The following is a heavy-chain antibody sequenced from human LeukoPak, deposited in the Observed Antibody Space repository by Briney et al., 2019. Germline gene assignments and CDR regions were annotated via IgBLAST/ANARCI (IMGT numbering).Heavy chain of an antibody. Sequence: GGSLRLSCGASGFSFSTYGMHWVRQAPGKGLEWVALIWNAGTNTYYADSVKGRFTISRDNSKNTLYLQMNSLRAEDTVVYYCVGDTPPGGDYYFDYWGQGTLVIVSS. CDR1: GFSFSTYG. J-gene: IGHJ4*02. V-gene: IGHV3-33*01. D-gene: IGHD3-16*01. CDR3: VGDTPPGGDYYFDY. CDR2: IWNAGTNT.